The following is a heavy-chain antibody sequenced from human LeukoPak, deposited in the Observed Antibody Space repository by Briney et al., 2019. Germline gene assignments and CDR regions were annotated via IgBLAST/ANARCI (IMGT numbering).Heavy chain of an antibody. J-gene: IGHJ4*02. V-gene: IGHV4-34*01. CDR1: GGSFSGYY. D-gene: IGHD5-18*01. Sequence: SETLSLTCAVYGGSFSGYYWSWIRQPPGKGLEWIGEINHSGSTNYNPSLKSRVTISVDTSKNQFSLKLSSVTAADTAVYYCARARYIRLGYWGQGTLVTVSS. CDR3: ARARYIRLGY. CDR2: INHSGST.